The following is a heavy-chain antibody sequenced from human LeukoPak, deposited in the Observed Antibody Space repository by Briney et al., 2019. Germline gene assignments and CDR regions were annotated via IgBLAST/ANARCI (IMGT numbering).Heavy chain of an antibody. V-gene: IGHV3-30*01. CDR1: GFTFSSYA. D-gene: IGHD6-6*01. CDR3: ATSLDSGSSFDY. J-gene: IGHJ4*02. CDR2: ISYDGSSK. Sequence: GGSLRLSCAASGFTFSSYAMHWVRQAPGKGLEWVAVISYDGSSKYYADSVKGRFTISRDNSKNTLYLQMNSLRAEDTAVYYCATSLDSGSSFDYWGQGTLVTVSS.